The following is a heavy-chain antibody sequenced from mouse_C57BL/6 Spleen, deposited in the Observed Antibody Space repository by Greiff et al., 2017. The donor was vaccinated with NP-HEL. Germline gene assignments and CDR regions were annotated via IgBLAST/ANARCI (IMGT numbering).Heavy chain of an antibody. CDR3: ARGPNGYYAMDY. J-gene: IGHJ4*01. V-gene: IGHV1-69*01. CDR2: IDPYDSCT. Sequence: QVQLQQSGAELVMPGASVKLSCKASGYTFTSYWMHWVKQRPGQGLEWIGEIDPYDSCTTYNQKFKGKSTLTVDKSSSTAYMQLSSLTSEDSAVYYCARGPNGYYAMDYWGQGTSVTVSS. CDR1: GYTFTSYW.